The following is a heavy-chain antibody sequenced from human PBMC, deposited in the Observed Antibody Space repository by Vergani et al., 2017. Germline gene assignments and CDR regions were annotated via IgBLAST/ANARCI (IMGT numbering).Heavy chain of an antibody. V-gene: IGHV5-10-1*01. J-gene: IGHJ4*02. Sequence: EVQLVQSGAEVKKPGESLKISCKGSGYSFTSYWISWVRQMPGKGLEWMGRIDPSDSYTNYSPSFQGHVTISADKSISTAYLQWSSLKASDTAMYYCARSPWRCSGGSCYSGYFDYWGQGTLVTVSS. CDR2: IDPSDSYT. D-gene: IGHD2-15*01. CDR3: ARSPWRCSGGSCYSGYFDY. CDR1: GYSFTSYW.